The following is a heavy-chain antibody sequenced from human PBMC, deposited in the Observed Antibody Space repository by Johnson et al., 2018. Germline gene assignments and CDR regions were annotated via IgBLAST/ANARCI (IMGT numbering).Heavy chain of an antibody. CDR1: GFTFSSYS. CDR2: ISSSSSYI. CDR3: ARGGTWLVQQPYDMDV. J-gene: IGHJ6*03. V-gene: IGHV3-21*01. D-gene: IGHD6-19*01. Sequence: VQLVQSGGGLVKPGGSLRLSCAASGFTFSSYSMNWVRQAPGKGLEWVSSISSSSSYIYYADSVKGRFTISRDNAKNSRYLQMNSLIAEDTAVYYCARGGTWLVQQPYDMDVWGKGTTVTVSS.